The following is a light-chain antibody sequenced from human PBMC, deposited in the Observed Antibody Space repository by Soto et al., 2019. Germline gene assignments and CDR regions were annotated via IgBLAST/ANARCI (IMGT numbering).Light chain of an antibody. CDR3: SSYTSSSTLVV. V-gene: IGLV2-8*01. Sequence: QSALTQPPSASGSPGQSVTISCTGTSSDVGGYNYVYWYQQHPGKAPKLMISEVNKRPSGVPDRFSGSKSGNTASLTVSGLQAEDEADYYCSSYTSSSTLVVFGGGTKLTVL. J-gene: IGLJ2*01. CDR2: EVN. CDR1: SSDVGGYNY.